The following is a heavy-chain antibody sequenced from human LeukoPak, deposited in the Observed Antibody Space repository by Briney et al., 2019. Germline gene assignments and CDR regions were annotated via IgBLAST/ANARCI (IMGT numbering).Heavy chain of an antibody. D-gene: IGHD1-7*01. J-gene: IGHJ4*02. CDR1: GFTFSNYW. CDR2: IKQDGSEK. CDR3: ARDDDWNYEDY. Sequence: GGSLRLTCAASGFTFSNYWMSWVRQAPGKGLQWVANIKQDGSEKYYVDSVKGRFTISRDNAKKSLYLQMDSLRAEDTAVYYCARDDDWNYEDYWGQGTLVTVSS. V-gene: IGHV3-7*01.